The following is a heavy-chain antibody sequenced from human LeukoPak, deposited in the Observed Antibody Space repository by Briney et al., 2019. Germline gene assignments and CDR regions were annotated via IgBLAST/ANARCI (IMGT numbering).Heavy chain of an antibody. CDR1: GFIFRTYG. J-gene: IGHJ4*02. CDR2: ISYDGSTK. CDR3: AKDNFNLRFFDW. D-gene: IGHD3-3*01. Sequence: GGSLRLSCAASGFIFRTYGMHWVRQTPGKGLEWVTFISYDGSTKYYADSVKGRFTISRDNSKNTQYLQMNSLRLEDTAVYYCAKDNFNLRFFDWLGQGTLVTVSS. V-gene: IGHV3-30*02.